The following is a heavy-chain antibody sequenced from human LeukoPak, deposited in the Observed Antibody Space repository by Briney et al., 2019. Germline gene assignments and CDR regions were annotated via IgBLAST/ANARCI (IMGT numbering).Heavy chain of an antibody. D-gene: IGHD2-15*01. Sequence: SETLSLTCTVSGDSITNYYWSWYRQPPGQGLEWIGYIYYSGNTNYNPSLKSRVTISVDKSKNQFSLKLRSVTAADTAVYYCARMKGGYWGQGTLVTVSS. J-gene: IGHJ4*02. V-gene: IGHV4-59*01. CDR1: GDSITNYY. CDR2: IYYSGNT. CDR3: ARMKGGY.